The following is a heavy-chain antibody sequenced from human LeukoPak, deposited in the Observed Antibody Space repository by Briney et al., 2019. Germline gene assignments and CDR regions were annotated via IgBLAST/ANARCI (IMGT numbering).Heavy chain of an antibody. D-gene: IGHD3-10*01. CDR3: ARVPGGSGSYYNIPYDY. CDR1: GFTFSTYA. CDR2: ISSTSNYI. J-gene: IGHJ4*02. V-gene: IGHV3-21*01. Sequence: GGSLRLSCAASGFTFSTYAISWVRQAPGKGLEWVSCISSTSNYIFYADSVRGRFTISRDNSKNTLYLQMNSLRAEDTAVYYCARVPGGSGSYYNIPYDYWGQGTLVTVSS.